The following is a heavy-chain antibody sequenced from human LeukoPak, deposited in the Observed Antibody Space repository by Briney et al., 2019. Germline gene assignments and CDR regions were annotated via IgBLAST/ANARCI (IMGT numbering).Heavy chain of an antibody. CDR1: GGTFSSYA. J-gene: IGHJ4*02. CDR3: AMDGDYGQGDY. V-gene: IGHV1-69*04. D-gene: IGHD4-17*01. CDR2: IIPILGIA. Sequence: SVKLSCKASGGTFSSYAMSWVRQAPGQGLEWMGRIIPILGIANYAQKFQGRVPFTADKSTSTAYMELSTLRSEDTAVYYCAMDGDYGQGDYWGQGTLVTVSS.